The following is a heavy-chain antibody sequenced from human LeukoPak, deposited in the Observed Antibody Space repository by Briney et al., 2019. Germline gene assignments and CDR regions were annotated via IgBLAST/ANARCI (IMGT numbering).Heavy chain of an antibody. D-gene: IGHD1-1*01. Sequence: PGGSLRLSCAASGFTFSSYGMYWVRQAPGKGLEWVAFIRYDGSNKYYADSVKGRFTISRDNSKNTLYLQMNSLRAEDTAVYFCAKGGTGNNWYYWFDPWGQGTLVTVSS. CDR3: AKGGTGNNWYYWFDP. V-gene: IGHV3-30*02. CDR1: GFTFSSYG. J-gene: IGHJ5*02. CDR2: IRYDGSNK.